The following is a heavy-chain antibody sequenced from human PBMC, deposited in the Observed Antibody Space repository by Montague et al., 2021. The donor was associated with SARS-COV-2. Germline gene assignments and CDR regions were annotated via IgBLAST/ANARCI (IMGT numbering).Heavy chain of an antibody. V-gene: IGHV4-59*01. D-gene: IGHD5-12*01. CDR1: GGSISSNF. J-gene: IGHJ4*02. Sequence: SETLSLTCTVSGGSISSNFWSWIRQPPGKGLEWIGDIYYSGSTNXNPSLKSRVTISVDTSKKQFSLQLSSVTAADTAVYYCARTRGYDPLFDFWGQGTLVTVSS. CDR2: IYYSGST. CDR3: ARTRGYDPLFDF.